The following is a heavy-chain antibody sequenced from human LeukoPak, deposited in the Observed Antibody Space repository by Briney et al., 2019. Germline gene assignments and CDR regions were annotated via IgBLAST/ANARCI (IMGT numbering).Heavy chain of an antibody. Sequence: GRSLRLSCAASGFTFSSYGMHWVRQAPGKGLEWVAVISYDGSNKYYADSVKGRFTISRDNAKKSLYLEMNNLRAEDTAVYYCATDGAGFDTWGQGVLVTVSS. CDR2: ISYDGSNK. CDR1: GFTFSSYG. J-gene: IGHJ5*02. CDR3: ATDGAGFDT. V-gene: IGHV3-30*03.